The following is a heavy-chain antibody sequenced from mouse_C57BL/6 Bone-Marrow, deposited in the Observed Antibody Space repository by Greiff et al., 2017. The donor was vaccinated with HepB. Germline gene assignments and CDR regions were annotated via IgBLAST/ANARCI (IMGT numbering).Heavy chain of an antibody. CDR2: LSSGSSTI. D-gene: IGHD1-1*01. Sequence: EVLLVESGGGLVKPGGSLKLSCAASGFTFSDYGMHWVRQAHEKGLEWVAYLSSGSSTIYYADTVKGRFTISRYNAKNTLFLQMTSLRSEDSAMYYFARKFFTTVGATSAYAMDYWGQGTSVTVSS. CDR1: GFTFSDYG. V-gene: IGHV5-17*01. CDR3: ARKFFTTVGATSAYAMDY. J-gene: IGHJ4*01.